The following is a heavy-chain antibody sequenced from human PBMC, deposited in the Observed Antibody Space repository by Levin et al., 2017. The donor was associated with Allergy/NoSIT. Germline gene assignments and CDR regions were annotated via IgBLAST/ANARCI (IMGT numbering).Heavy chain of an antibody. CDR2: INPNSGGT. CDR1: GYTFTGYY. CDR3: ARASMVRGVIVDYYYMDA. D-gene: IGHD3-10*01. Sequence: ASVKVSCKASGYTFTGYYMHWVRQAPGQGLEWMGWINPNSGGTNYAQKFQGRVTMTRDTSISTAYMELSRLRSDDTAVYYCARASMVRGVIVDYYYMDAWGKGTTVTVSS. V-gene: IGHV1-2*02. J-gene: IGHJ6*03.